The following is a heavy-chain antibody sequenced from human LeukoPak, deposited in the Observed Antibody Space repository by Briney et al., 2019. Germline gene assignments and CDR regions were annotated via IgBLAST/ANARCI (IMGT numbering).Heavy chain of an antibody. CDR3: ARQDFSYYGSGNIYSDY. V-gene: IGHV4-39*01. Sequence: SETLSLTCTVSGGSISSSSYYWGWIRQPPGKGLEWIGSIYYSGSTYYNPSLKSRVTISVDTSKNQFSLKLSSVTAADTAVYYCARQDFSYYGSGNIYSDYWGQGTLVTVSS. CDR1: GGSISSSSYY. CDR2: IYYSGST. D-gene: IGHD3-10*01. J-gene: IGHJ4*02.